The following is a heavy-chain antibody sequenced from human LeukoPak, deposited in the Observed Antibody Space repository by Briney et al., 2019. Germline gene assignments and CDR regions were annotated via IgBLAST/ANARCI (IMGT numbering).Heavy chain of an antibody. Sequence: GGSLRLSCAASGFTFSDYYMSWIRQAPGKGLEWVSYITESGSTIYYTDSVKGRFTISRDNAKDSLYLQMNSLRAEDTAVYYCARDFGTGSGTSAFDIWGQGTKVTVSS. J-gene: IGHJ3*02. D-gene: IGHD3-10*01. CDR3: ARDFGTGSGTSAFDI. CDR2: ITESGSTI. V-gene: IGHV3-11*04. CDR1: GFTFSDYY.